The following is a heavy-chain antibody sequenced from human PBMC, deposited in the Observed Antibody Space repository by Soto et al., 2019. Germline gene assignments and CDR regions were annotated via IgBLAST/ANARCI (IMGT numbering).Heavy chain of an antibody. CDR1: GGSITSNSW. Sequence: SETLSLTCAVSGGSITSNSWWSWVRQPPGKGLEWIGEIYHSGSTNYNPSLKSRVTISVDKSKNQFSLKLSSVTAADTAVYYCASSDGYSSSWSYYYYGMDVWGQGTTVTVSS. V-gene: IGHV4-4*02. J-gene: IGHJ6*02. CDR3: ASSDGYSSSWSYYYYGMDV. CDR2: IYHSGST. D-gene: IGHD6-13*01.